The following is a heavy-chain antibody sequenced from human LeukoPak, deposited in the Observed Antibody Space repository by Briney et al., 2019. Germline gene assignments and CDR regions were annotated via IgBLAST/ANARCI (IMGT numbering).Heavy chain of an antibody. V-gene: IGHV4-34*01. CDR2: INHSGST. CDR1: GGSFSGYY. J-gene: IGHJ4*02. Sequence: SETLSLTCAVYGGSFSGYYWSWIRQPPGKGLEWIGEINHSGSTNYNPSLKSRVTISVDTSKNQFSLKLSSVTAADTAVYYCARGHNRRHSYGHGFDYWGQGTLVTVSS. CDR3: ARGHNRRHSYGHGFDY. D-gene: IGHD5-18*01.